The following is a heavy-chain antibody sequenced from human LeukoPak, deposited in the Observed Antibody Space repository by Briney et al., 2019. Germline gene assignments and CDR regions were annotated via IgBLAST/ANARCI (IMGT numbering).Heavy chain of an antibody. CDR1: GYMFTDYY. Sequence: ASVKVSCKASGYMFTDYYMHWVRQAPGQGLEWMGWINPNSGGTNYAQKFQGRVTMTRDTSTSTAYMELSRLRSDDTAVYYCARDLRTKAAILYYYYYGMDVWGQGTTVTVSS. V-gene: IGHV1-2*02. CDR3: ARDLRTKAAILYYYYYGMDV. D-gene: IGHD2-2*02. J-gene: IGHJ6*02. CDR2: INPNSGGT.